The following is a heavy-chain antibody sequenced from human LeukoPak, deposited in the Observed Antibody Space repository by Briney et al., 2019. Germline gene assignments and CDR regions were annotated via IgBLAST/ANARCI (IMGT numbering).Heavy chain of an antibody. CDR1: GGTFSSYA. CDR3: ARVNSGYPYYMDV. V-gene: IGHV1-69*05. J-gene: IGHJ6*03. D-gene: IGHD5-12*01. CDR2: IIPIFGTA. Sequence: ASVKVSCKASGGTFSSYAISWVRQAPGQGLEWMGGIIPIFGTANYAQKFQGRVTITTDESTSTAYMELSSLRSEDTAVYCCARVNSGYPYYMDVWGKGTTVTVSS.